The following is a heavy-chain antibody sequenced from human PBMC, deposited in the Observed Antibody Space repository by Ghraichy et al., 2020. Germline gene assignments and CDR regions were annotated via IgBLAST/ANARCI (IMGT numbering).Heavy chain of an antibody. J-gene: IGHJ3*02. V-gene: IGHV4-39*07. CDR3: ARGGPPLSGRDPDAFDI. Sequence: SQTLSLTCTVSGDSVSSSSYYWGWIRQPPGQGLEWITCIYFTGTTYYNPSLKSRVTMSVDTSTNQFSLRLTSVTAADTAVYYCARGGPPLSGRDPDAFDIWGQGTMITVSS. D-gene: IGHD1-26*01. CDR2: IYFTGTT. CDR1: GDSVSSSSYY.